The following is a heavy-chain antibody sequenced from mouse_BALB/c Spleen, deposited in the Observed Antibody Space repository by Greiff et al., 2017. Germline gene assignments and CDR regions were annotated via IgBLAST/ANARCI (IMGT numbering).Heavy chain of an antibody. CDR2: INPDSSTI. V-gene: IGHV4-1*02. J-gene: IGHJ4*01. D-gene: IGHD1-1*01. CDR3: ARLNYGSSYDYAMDY. CDR1: GFDFSRYW. Sequence: EVQLVESGGGLVQPGGSLKLSCAASGFDFSRYWMSWVRQAPGKGLEWIGEINPDSSTINYTPSLKDKFIISRDNAKNTLYLQMSKVRSEDTALYYCARLNYGSSYDYAMDYWGQGTSVTVSS.